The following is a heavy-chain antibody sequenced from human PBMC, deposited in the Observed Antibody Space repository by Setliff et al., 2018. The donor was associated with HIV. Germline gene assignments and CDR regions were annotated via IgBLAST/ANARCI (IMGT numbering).Heavy chain of an antibody. V-gene: IGHV4-61*02. D-gene: IGHD3-22*01. CDR2: IYTTGST. CDR1: GGSINRSNYY. CDR3: ARLRITMIMMLNYFDY. Sequence: SETLSLTCTVPGGSINRSNYYRTWIRQPAGKGLEWIGRIYTTGSTNYNPSLKSRVTMSVDTSKNQFSLRLTSVTAADTAVYFCARLRITMIMMLNYFDYWGQGTLVTVSS. J-gene: IGHJ4*02.